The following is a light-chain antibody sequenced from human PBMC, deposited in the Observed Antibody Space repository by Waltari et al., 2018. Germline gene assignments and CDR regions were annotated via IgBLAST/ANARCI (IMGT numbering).Light chain of an antibody. CDR1: QSVRRF. J-gene: IGKJ1*01. CDR3: QKYGTLPAT. CDR2: EAT. V-gene: IGKV3-20*01. Sequence: ELVLTQSPGTLSLSPGERGTRSCRASQSVRRFLAWYQQKLGQAPRLLIYEATSRATGIPDRFSGSGFGTDFSLIISRLEPEDFAVYYCQKYGTLPATFGQGTKVEIK.